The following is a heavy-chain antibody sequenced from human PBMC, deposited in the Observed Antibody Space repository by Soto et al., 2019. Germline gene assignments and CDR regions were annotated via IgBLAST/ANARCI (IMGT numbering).Heavy chain of an antibody. CDR1: GYSFINYA. CDR3: ARGASSSWTSLDY. V-gene: IGHV1-3*04. CDR2: INIGDGNT. J-gene: IGHJ4*02. D-gene: IGHD6-13*01. Sequence: ASVKVSCKASGYSFINYAIYWVRQAPGQRLEWMGRINIGDGNTKYSQRFQGRVTITRDTSASTAYMDRSSLTSDDTAVYYCARGASSSWTSLDYWGQGTLVTVSS.